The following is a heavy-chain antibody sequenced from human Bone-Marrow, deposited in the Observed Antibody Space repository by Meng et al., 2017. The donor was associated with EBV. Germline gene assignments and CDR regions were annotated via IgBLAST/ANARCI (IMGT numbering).Heavy chain of an antibody. Sequence: QVHLGESGGXVVQPGRXLRLSCAAFGFNFNNYGMHWVRLAPGKGLEWVAAIWYDGSEKYYGDSVMGRFTISRDNSMNTLFLQMNSVRVEDTAVYYCARDKAVAGTFSLDYWGQGTLVTVSS. CDR1: GFNFNNYG. CDR2: IWYDGSEK. V-gene: IGHV3-33*01. CDR3: ARDKAVAGTFSLDY. J-gene: IGHJ4*02. D-gene: IGHD6-19*01.